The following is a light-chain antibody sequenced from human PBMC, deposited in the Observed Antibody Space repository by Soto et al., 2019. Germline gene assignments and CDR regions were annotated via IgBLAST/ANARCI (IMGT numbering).Light chain of an antibody. CDR2: AAS. J-gene: IGKJ1*01. CDR1: ENINFY. Sequence: DIQMTQSPASLSASVGDRVTITCRASENINFYLHWYQQKPGKDPKLLIYAASTLQSGVPSRFSGSGSGKDFTLTLNSLQPEDFATDYCQQGYSTPWTFGQGPKVE. CDR3: QQGYSTPWT. V-gene: IGKV1-39*01.